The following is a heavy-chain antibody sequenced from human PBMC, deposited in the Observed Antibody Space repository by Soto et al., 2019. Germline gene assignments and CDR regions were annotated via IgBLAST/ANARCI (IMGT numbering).Heavy chain of an antibody. CDR1: GFTFTRYS. Sequence: GGSLRLSCAASGFTFTRYSMNWVRQAPGKGLEWVSSISSTTNYIYYGDSMKGRFTISRDNAKNSLYLEMNSLKASDTAIYYCVRPDSSGYYPYWGQGTLVTVSS. CDR2: ISSTTNYI. CDR3: VRPDSSGYYPY. J-gene: IGHJ4*02. D-gene: IGHD3-22*01. V-gene: IGHV3-21*04.